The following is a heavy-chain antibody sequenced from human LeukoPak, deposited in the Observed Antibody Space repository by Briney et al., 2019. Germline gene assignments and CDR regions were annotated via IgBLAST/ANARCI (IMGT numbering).Heavy chain of an antibody. CDR1: GYTFTSYA. J-gene: IGHJ6*02. CDR3: ASPYYYDSSAYYYYGMDV. V-gene: IGHV1-3*01. CDR2: SNAGNGNT. Sequence: ASVKVSCKASGYTFTSYAMHWVRQAPGQRLEWKGWSNAGNGNTKYAQEFQGRVTITRDTSASTAYMELSSLRSEDTAVYYCASPYYYDSSAYYYYGMDVWGQGTTVTVSS. D-gene: IGHD3-22*01.